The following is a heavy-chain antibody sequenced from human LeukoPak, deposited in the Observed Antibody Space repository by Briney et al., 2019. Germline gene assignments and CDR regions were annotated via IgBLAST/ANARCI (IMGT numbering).Heavy chain of an antibody. CDR1: GYTFTGYY. Sequence: GASVKVSCKASGYTFTGYYMHWVRQAPGQGLEWMGWINPNSGGTNYAQKFQGRVTMTRDTSISTAYMELSRLRSDDTAVYYYARDYYDSSGYSDYWGQGTLVTVSS. CDR2: INPNSGGT. J-gene: IGHJ4*02. V-gene: IGHV1-2*02. D-gene: IGHD3-22*01. CDR3: ARDYYDSSGYSDY.